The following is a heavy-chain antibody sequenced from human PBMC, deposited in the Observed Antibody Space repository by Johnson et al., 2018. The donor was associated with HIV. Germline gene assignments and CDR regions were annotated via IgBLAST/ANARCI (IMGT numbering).Heavy chain of an antibody. CDR2: ISYDGSNK. D-gene: IGHD1-20*01. V-gene: IGHV3-30-3*01. J-gene: IGHJ3*02. CDR3: TTAGRPITVTPIDSFDI. Sequence: QVQLVESGGGLVQPGGSLRLSCTASGFTFGDYAMHWVRQAPGKGLEWVAVISYDGSNKYYADSVKGRFTLSRDNSKNTLYLQMNSLRAEDTAVYYCTTAGRPITVTPIDSFDIWGQGTMVTVSS. CDR1: GFTFGDYA.